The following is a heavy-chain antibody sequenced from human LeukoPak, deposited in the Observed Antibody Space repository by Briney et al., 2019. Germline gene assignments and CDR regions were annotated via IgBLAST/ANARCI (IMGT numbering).Heavy chain of an antibody. CDR1: GYTFTGYY. V-gene: IGHV1-2*02. CDR3: AREDWIYDILTGSSQYYYYYYMDV. J-gene: IGHJ6*03. Sequence: ASVKVPCKASGYTFTGYYTHWVRQAPGQGLEWMGWINPNSGGTNYAQKFQGRVTMTRDTSISTAYMELSRLRSDDTAVYYCAREDWIYDILTGSSQYYYYYYMDVWGKGTTVTVSS. CDR2: INPNSGGT. D-gene: IGHD3-9*01.